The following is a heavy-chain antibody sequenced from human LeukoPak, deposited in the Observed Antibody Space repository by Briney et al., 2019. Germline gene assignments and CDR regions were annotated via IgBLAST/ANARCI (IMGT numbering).Heavy chain of an antibody. Sequence: PGGSLRLSCAASGFTFDDYAMHWVRQAPGKGLEWVSGISWNSGSIGYADSVKGRLTISRDNAKDSLYLQMNSLRAEDTALYYCARVGCSGTNCYDGVGRAAWFDPWGQGTLVTVSS. CDR3: ARVGCSGTNCYDGVGRAAWFDP. D-gene: IGHD2-2*01. V-gene: IGHV3-9*01. J-gene: IGHJ5*02. CDR1: GFTFDDYA. CDR2: ISWNSGSI.